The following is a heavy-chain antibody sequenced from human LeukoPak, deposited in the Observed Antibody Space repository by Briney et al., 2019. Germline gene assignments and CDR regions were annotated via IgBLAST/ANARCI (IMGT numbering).Heavy chain of an antibody. Sequence: PSETLSLTCTVSGGSISSYYWSWIRQPPGKGLEWIGYIYYSGSTNYNPSLKSRVTISVDTSKNQFSLKLSSVTAVDTAVYYCARSNSSGYPFVDWGQGTLVTVSP. CDR1: GGSISSYY. D-gene: IGHD3-22*01. CDR3: ARSNSSGYPFVD. V-gene: IGHV4-59*01. J-gene: IGHJ4*02. CDR2: IYYSGST.